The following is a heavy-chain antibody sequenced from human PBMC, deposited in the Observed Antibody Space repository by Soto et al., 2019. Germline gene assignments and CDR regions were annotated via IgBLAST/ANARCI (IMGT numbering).Heavy chain of an antibody. CDR3: ARDLTSGDY. CDR2: INPNGGST. V-gene: IGHV1-46*01. J-gene: IGHJ4*02. Sequence: QVQLVQSGAEVKNPGASVKLSCKASGYIFTNYYFHWVRQAPGQGLEWMAIINPNGGSTNYAQEFQGIVTLARDTFTNTVYMELSRLRXXDXXXXXCARDLTSGDYWGQGTLVTVSS. D-gene: IGHD7-27*01. CDR1: GYIFTNYY.